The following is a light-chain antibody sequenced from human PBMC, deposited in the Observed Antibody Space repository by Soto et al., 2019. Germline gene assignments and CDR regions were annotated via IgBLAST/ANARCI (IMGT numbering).Light chain of an antibody. CDR2: GNS. CDR3: QSYDSSLSGYV. J-gene: IGLJ1*01. Sequence: QSVLTQPPSVSGAPGQRVTLSCTGSSSTIGAGYDVHWYQQLPGTAPKLLIYGNSNRPSGVPDRFSGSKSGTSASLAITGLQAEVEADYYCQSYDSSLSGYVFGTGTQLTVL. CDR1: SSTIGAGYD. V-gene: IGLV1-40*01.